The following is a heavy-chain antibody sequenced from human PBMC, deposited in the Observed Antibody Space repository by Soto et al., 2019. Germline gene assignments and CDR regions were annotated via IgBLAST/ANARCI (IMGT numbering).Heavy chain of an antibody. V-gene: IGHV1-18*01. CDR2: ISAYNGNT. J-gene: IGHJ4*02. CDR1: GYTFTSYG. CDR3: ACPLVDYGDYGSCGY. Sequence: QVRLVQSGAEVKKPGASVKVSCKASGYTFTSYGLNWVRQAPGQGLEWMGWISAYNGNTNYAQKLQGRVTMTTDTSTSTAYMELRSLRSDDTAVYYCACPLVDYGDYGSCGYWGQGTLVTVSS. D-gene: IGHD4-17*01.